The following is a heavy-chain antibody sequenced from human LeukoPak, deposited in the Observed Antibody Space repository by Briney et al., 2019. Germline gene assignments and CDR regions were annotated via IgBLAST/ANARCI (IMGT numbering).Heavy chain of an antibody. J-gene: IGHJ5*02. CDR1: GYTFTSYA. V-gene: IGHV1-3*03. CDR2: INAGNGNT. CDR3: ARGGEAYYYDSSGISNWFDP. Sequence: ASVKVSCKASGYTFTSYAMHWVRQAPGQRLEWMGWINAGNGNTKYSQEFQGRVTITRDTSASTAYMELSSLRSEDTAVYYCARGGEAYYYDSSGISNWFDPWGQGTLVTVSS. D-gene: IGHD3-22*01.